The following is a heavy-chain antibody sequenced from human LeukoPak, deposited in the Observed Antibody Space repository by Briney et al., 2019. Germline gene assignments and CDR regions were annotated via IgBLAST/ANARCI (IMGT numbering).Heavy chain of an antibody. D-gene: IGHD2-2*01. Sequence: PSETLSLTCTVSNGSIGSYYWTWIRQPAGKGLEWIGRIHRTGSTSYNPSLTSRVIMSVDTSKNQFSLRLTSLTAADTAVYYCAREGARDDFVVVPAALDFWGLGTLVTVSS. CDR2: IHRTGST. CDR1: NGSIGSYY. V-gene: IGHV4-4*07. J-gene: IGHJ4*02. CDR3: AREGARDDFVVVPAALDF.